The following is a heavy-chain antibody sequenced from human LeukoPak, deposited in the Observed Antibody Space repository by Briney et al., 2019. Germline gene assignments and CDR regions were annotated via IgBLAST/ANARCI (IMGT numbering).Heavy chain of an antibody. Sequence: PGGSLRLSCAASGFTFSNAWMSWVRQAPGKGLEWVGRIKSKTDGGTTDYAAPVKGRFTISRDDSKNTLYLQMNSLKTEDTAVYYCTTDRPDFDWLPNAFDIWGQGTMVTVSS. CDR3: TTDRPDFDWLPNAFDI. V-gene: IGHV3-15*01. CDR1: GFTFSNAW. D-gene: IGHD3-9*01. CDR2: IKSKTDGGTT. J-gene: IGHJ3*02.